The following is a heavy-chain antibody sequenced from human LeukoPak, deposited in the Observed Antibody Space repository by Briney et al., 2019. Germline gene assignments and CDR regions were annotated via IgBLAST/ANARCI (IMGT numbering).Heavy chain of an antibody. CDR1: GYTFTGYY. Sequence: GASVKVSCKASGYTFTGYYMHWVRQAPGQGLEWMGWINPNSGGTNYAQKFQGRVTMTRATSISTAYMELSRLRSDDTAVYYCARSSIYYGSGSYRGDAFDIWGQGTMVTVSS. D-gene: IGHD3-10*01. V-gene: IGHV1-2*02. CDR3: ARSSIYYGSGSYRGDAFDI. CDR2: INPNSGGT. J-gene: IGHJ3*02.